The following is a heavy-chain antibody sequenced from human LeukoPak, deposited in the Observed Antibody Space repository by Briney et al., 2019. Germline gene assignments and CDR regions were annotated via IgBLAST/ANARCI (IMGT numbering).Heavy chain of an antibody. CDR2: ISSSSTI. V-gene: IGHV3-48*03. J-gene: IGHJ6*02. D-gene: IGHD3-3*01. CDR3: ARDLTKHYGMDV. Sequence: GGSLRLSCAASGFTFGCFEMNWVRQAPGKGLEWVSYISSSSTIYYADSVKGRFTISRDNAKNSLYLQMNSLRVEDTAVYYCARDLTKHYGMDVWGQGTTVTVSS. CDR1: GFTFGCFE.